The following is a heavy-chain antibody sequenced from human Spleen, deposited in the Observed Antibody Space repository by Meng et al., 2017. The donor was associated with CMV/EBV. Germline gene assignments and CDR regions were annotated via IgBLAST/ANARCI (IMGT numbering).Heavy chain of an antibody. Sequence: SLKISCAASGFTFSSYEMNWVRQAPGKGLEWVSYISSSGSTIYYADSVKGRFTISRDNAKNSLYLQMNSLRVEDTAMYYCARIYGSESGAFDIWGQGTMVTVSS. D-gene: IGHD3-10*01. J-gene: IGHJ3*02. CDR2: ISSSGSTI. CDR3: ARIYGSESGAFDI. CDR1: GFTFSSYE. V-gene: IGHV3-48*03.